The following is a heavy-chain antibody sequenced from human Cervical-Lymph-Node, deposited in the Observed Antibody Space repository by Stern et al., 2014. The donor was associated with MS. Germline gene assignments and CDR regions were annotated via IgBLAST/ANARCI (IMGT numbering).Heavy chain of an antibody. Sequence: VQLVQSGGGLVQPGGSLRLSCAASGFTFSDYWMAWVRPSPGKGLAWVASVKQDGSEKYYVDSVQGRFAISRDNVKNSLYLQMNSLRAEDTAMYYCASPGTWISWGQGTLVTVSS. D-gene: IGHD2-2*03. V-gene: IGHV3-7*01. CDR1: GFTFSDYW. CDR2: VKQDGSEK. CDR3: ASPGTWIS. J-gene: IGHJ4*02.